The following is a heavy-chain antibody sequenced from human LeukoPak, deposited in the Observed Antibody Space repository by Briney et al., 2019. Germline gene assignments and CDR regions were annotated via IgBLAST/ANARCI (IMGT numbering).Heavy chain of an antibody. V-gene: IGHV3-21*01. Sequence: GGTLRLSCAASGFTFSSYSMNWVRQAPGKGLEWVSSISSSSSYIYYADSVKGRFTISRDNAKNSLYLQMNSLRAEDTAVYYCARRQHTYYMDVWGKGTTVTVSS. CDR3: ARRQHTYYMDV. CDR2: ISSSSSYI. D-gene: IGHD6-25*01. CDR1: GFTFSSYS. J-gene: IGHJ6*03.